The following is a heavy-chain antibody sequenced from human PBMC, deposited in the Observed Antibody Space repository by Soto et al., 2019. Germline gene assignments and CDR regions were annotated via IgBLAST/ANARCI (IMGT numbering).Heavy chain of an antibody. CDR2: IYSSGST. J-gene: IGHJ5*02. CDR1: GGSVNNNF. V-gene: IGHV4-59*02. Sequence: QVQLQESGPGLVKSSETLSLTCTVSGGSVNNNFWSWIRQHPGKGLEWLAYIYSSGSTTYNPSLKSRINILIETSENVFSPKVTSVTAADAAVYFCARGGWLRGSYWFDPWGQGALVTVSS. CDR3: ARGGWLRGSYWFDP. D-gene: IGHD5-12*01.